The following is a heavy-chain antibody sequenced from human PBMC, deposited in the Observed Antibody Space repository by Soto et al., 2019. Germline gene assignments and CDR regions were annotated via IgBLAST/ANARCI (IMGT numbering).Heavy chain of an antibody. CDR2: ISSRGDRT. CDR3: AKETGYSYGFQPNALDV. CDR1: GFTFIRYA. Sequence: GRSLRLSCACSGFTFIRYAMNWVRQAPGKGLEWVSIISSRGDRTSYAESVKGRFTISRDDSKNTLFLHMNSLGAEDTAVYYCAKETGYSYGFQPNALDVWVQWTTVTVSS. D-gene: IGHD5-18*01. J-gene: IGHJ6*02. V-gene: IGHV3-23*01.